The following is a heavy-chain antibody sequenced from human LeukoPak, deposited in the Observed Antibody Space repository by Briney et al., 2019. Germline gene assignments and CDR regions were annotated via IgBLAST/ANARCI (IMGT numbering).Heavy chain of an antibody. Sequence: GASVKVSCKASGGTFSSYAISWVRQAPGQGLEWMGGIISIFGTANYAQKFQGRVTITTDESTSTAYMELSSLRSEDTAVYYCARAADSSGYHSAYFDYWGQGTLVTVSS. J-gene: IGHJ4*02. CDR2: IISIFGTA. D-gene: IGHD3-22*01. CDR1: GGTFSSYA. V-gene: IGHV1-69*05. CDR3: ARAADSSGYHSAYFDY.